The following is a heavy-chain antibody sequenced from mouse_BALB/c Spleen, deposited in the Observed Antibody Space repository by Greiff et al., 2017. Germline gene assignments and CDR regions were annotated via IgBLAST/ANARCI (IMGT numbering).Heavy chain of an antibody. J-gene: IGHJ3*01. Sequence: EVQRVESGPSLVQPSQSLSLTCSVTGVSITNGYWNWIRKFPGNKLENMGYISYSGSTYYNPSLKCRISITRDTFKKQYYLQFISVNTEDTATYYCARCYYGTSAWCAYWRRETPVTV. CDR2: ISYSGST. D-gene: IGHD2-1*01. V-gene: IGHV3-8*02. CDR1: GVSITNGY. CDR3: ARCYYGTSAWCAY.